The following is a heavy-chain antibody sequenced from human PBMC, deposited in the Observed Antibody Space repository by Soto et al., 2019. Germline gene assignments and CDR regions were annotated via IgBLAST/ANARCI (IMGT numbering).Heavy chain of an antibody. D-gene: IGHD5-12*01. V-gene: IGHV3-11*04. CDR1: GFTFSDYY. Sequence: QVQLVESGGDLVKPGGSLRLSCAASGFTFSDYYMSWIRQTPGKGLEWVSYITQSGHATQYADSVRGRFTISRDNNKNSLYLQMNSLRVEDTGGYYCARAIRGYGAYGGYLGQGALVTVSS. CDR2: ITQSGHAT. CDR3: ARAIRGYGAYGGY. J-gene: IGHJ4*02.